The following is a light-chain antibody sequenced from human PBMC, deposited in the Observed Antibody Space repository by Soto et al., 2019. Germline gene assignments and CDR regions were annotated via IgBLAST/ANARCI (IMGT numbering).Light chain of an antibody. V-gene: IGKV3-15*01. J-gene: IGKJ5*01. Sequence: EIVMTQSPATLSVSPGERATLSCRASQSVSSNLAWYQQKPGQAPRLLIYGASTRATGIPARFSGSGSGTDFTLTISSLEPGDFAIYYCQQRNDWQVTFGQGTRLEI. CDR3: QQRNDWQVT. CDR2: GAS. CDR1: QSVSSN.